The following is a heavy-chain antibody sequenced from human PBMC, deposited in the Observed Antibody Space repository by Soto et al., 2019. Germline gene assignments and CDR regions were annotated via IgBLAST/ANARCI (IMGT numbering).Heavy chain of an antibody. V-gene: IGHV2-5*02. Sequence: SGPTLVNPTQTLTLTCTFSGFSLSTSGVGVGWIRQPPGKALEWLALIYWDDDKRYSPSLKSRLTITKDTSKNQVVLTMTNMDPVDTATYYCAHRLLSHPSYGESHWFDPWGQGTLVTVSS. J-gene: IGHJ5*02. D-gene: IGHD4-17*01. CDR1: GFSLSTSGVG. CDR2: IYWDDDK. CDR3: AHRLLSHPSYGESHWFDP.